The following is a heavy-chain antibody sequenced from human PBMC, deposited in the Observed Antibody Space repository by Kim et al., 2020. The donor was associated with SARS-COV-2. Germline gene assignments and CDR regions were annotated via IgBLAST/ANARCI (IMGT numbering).Heavy chain of an antibody. J-gene: IGHJ5*02. Sequence: SETLSLTCTVSGGSVSSGSYYWSWIRQPPGKGLEWIGYIYYSGSTNYNPSLKSRVTISVDTSKNQFSLKLSSVTSADTAVYYCARDRRYGEVYWFDPWGQGTLVTVSS. CDR3: ARDRRYGEVYWFDP. D-gene: IGHD3-10*01. CDR2: IYYSGST. CDR1: GGSVSSGSYY. V-gene: IGHV4-61*01.